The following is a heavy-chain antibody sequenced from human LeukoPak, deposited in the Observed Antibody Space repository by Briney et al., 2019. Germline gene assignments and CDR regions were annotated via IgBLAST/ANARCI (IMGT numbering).Heavy chain of an antibody. D-gene: IGHD3-3*01. Sequence: SEILSLTCTVSGGSISSGGYYWSWIRQHPGKGLEWIGYIYYSGSTYYNPSLKSRVTISVDTSKNQFSLKLSSVTAADTAVYYCARVGFRITIFGVVRVSNWFDPWGQGTLVTVSS. CDR3: ARVGFRITIFGVVRVSNWFDP. CDR2: IYYSGST. J-gene: IGHJ5*02. CDR1: GGSISSGGYY. V-gene: IGHV4-31*03.